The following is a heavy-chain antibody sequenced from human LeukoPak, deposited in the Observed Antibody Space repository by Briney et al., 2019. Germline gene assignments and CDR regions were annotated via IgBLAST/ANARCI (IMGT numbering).Heavy chain of an antibody. V-gene: IGHV1-18*04. CDR1: GYTFTGYY. CDR2: ISAYNGNT. Sequence: GASVKVSCKASGYTFTGYYMHWVRQAPGQGLEWMGWISAYNGNTNYAQKLQGRVTMTTDTSTSTAYMELRSLRSDDTAVYYCAVIAAAGRGYYYFDYWGQGTLVTVSS. J-gene: IGHJ4*02. D-gene: IGHD6-13*01. CDR3: AVIAAAGRGYYYFDY.